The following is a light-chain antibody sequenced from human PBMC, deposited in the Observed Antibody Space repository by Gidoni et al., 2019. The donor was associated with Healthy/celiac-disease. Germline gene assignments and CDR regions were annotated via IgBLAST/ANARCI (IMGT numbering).Light chain of an antibody. CDR2: AAS. J-gene: IGKJ1*01. Sequence: AIRMTQSPSSFSASTGDRVTITCRASQGLSSYLAWYQQKPGKAPKLLIYAASTLQSGVPSRFSGRGSGTDFTLTIRCLQSEDFATYYCQQYYSYPRTFGQGTKVEIK. CDR1: QGLSSY. V-gene: IGKV1-8*01. CDR3: QQYYSYPRT.